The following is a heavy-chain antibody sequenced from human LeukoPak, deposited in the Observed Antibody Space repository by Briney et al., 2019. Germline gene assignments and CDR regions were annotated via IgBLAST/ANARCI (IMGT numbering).Heavy chain of an antibody. V-gene: IGHV4-4*07. D-gene: IGHD6-13*01. Sequence: SETLSLTCNVSGASINTYYWSWIRQSAGGGLEFIGRVYTSGSPDYNPSLKSRVTMPVDTSKNQFSLKLSSVTAADTAVYYCARGSRTDDYWGQGTLVTVSS. CDR2: VYTSGSP. J-gene: IGHJ4*02. CDR3: ARGSRTDDY. CDR1: GASINTYY.